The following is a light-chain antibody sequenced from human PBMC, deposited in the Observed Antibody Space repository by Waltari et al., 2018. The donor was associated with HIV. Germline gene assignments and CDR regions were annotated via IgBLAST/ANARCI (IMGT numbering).Light chain of an antibody. CDR1: NSDIGDSAS. V-gene: IGLV2-14*03. J-gene: IGLJ2*01. CDR3: SSSTLANSVV. Sequence: QSAPTQPASISASPGQSVTISCTGTNSDIGDSASVSWYQPSPEQAPRLIIYNVFYQVPGVSDRFSGSKSGNTASLTISGLQSEDEGHYYCSSSTLANSVVFGGGTFLTVL. CDR2: NVF.